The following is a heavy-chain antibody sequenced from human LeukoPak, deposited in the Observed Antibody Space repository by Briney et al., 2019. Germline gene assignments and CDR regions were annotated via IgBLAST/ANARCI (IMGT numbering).Heavy chain of an antibody. J-gene: IGHJ4*02. D-gene: IGHD6-13*01. CDR1: GYTFTGYY. CDR2: ISPNSGDR. Sequence: ASVKVSCKASGYTFTGYYIHWVRQAPGQGLEWMGRISPNSGDRNYAQKFQGRVTMTRDTSISAAYMELSSLRSDDTAVYYCARGAAVGQTRDYWGQGTLVTVSS. V-gene: IGHV1-2*06. CDR3: ARGAAVGQTRDY.